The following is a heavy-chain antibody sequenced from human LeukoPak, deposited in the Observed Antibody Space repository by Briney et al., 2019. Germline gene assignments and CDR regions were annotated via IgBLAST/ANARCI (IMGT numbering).Heavy chain of an antibody. D-gene: IGHD1-1*01. CDR2: IYSSGST. CDR1: GASISSGSNY. J-gene: IGHJ5*02. V-gene: IGHV4-39*07. Sequence: SETLSLTCSDSGASISSGSNYGGWIRQPPGKTPEWIGSIYSSGSTYYNPSLKSRVIIIIDTPKNHFSLTLSSVTAADTAVYYCARESNWNSLWFDPWGQGTLVTLSS. CDR3: ARESNWNSLWFDP.